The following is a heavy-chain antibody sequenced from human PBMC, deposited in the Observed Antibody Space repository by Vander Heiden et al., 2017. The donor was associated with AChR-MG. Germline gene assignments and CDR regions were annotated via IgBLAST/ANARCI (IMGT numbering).Heavy chain of an antibody. V-gene: IGHV3-73*01. CDR2: IRSKANNYAT. CDR1: GFTFSGSA. J-gene: IGHJ5*02. D-gene: IGHD6-13*01. CDR3: TRPGIAATGTSGGFDP. Sequence: EVQLVESGGGLVQPGGSLKLSCAAPGFTFSGSAMHWVRQAAGKGMEWVGRIRSKANNYATAYAASVRGRFTISREDSKNTAYLQMNSLKTEDTAVYYCTRPGIAATGTSGGFDPWGQGNLVTVSS.